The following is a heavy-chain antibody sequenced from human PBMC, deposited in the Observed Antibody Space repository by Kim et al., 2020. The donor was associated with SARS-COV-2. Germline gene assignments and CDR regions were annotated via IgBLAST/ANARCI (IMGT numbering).Heavy chain of an antibody. J-gene: IGHJ6*02. V-gene: IGHV3-53*01. D-gene: IGHD5-18*01. Sequence: GGSLRLSCAASGFTVSSNYMSWVRQAPGKGLEWVSVIYSGGSTYYADSVKGRFTISRDNSKNTLYLQMNSLRAEDTAVYYCASSSLYVVDTAMFLLDYGMDVWGQGTTVTVSS. CDR3: ASSSLYVVDTAMFLLDYGMDV. CDR1: GFTVSSNY. CDR2: IYSGGST.